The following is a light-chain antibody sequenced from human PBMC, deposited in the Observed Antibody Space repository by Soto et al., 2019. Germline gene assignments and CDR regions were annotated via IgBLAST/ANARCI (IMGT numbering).Light chain of an antibody. Sequence: IVVSQSPGTLSLSKGERATLSCRASHSVSSTYLAWYQQQPGQAPRLLIYGASNRATGIPDRFSGSGSGTDFTLTISRLEPEDFAVYYCQQYGSSSWTFGQGTKVDI. V-gene: IGKV3-20*01. CDR2: GAS. J-gene: IGKJ1*01. CDR3: QQYGSSSWT. CDR1: HSVSSTY.